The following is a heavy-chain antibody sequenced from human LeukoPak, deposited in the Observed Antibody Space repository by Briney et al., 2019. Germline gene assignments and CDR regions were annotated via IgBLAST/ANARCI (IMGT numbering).Heavy chain of an antibody. J-gene: IGHJ4*02. CDR3: ARDRSSLYGSATFDY. V-gene: IGHV1-2*02. Sequence: ASVKVSCKASGYTFTGYYMHWVRQAPGQGLEWMGWINPNSGGTNYAQKFQGRVTITRDTSISTAYMELSRLRSDDTAVYYCARDRSSLYGSATFDYWGQGTLVTVSS. D-gene: IGHD3-10*01. CDR1: GYTFTGYY. CDR2: INPNSGGT.